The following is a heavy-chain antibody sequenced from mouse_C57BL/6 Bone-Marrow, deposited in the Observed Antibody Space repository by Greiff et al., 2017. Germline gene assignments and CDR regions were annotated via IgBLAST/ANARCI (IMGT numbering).Heavy chain of an antibody. V-gene: IGHV1-82*01. CDR1: GYAFSSSW. D-gene: IGHD1-1*01. CDR2: IYPGDGDT. CDR3: ARDYYGSSYGD. Sequence: VQLQQSGPELVKPGASVKISCKASGYAFSSSWMNWVKQRPGKGLEWIGRIYPGDGDTNYNGKFKGKATLTADKSSSTACMQLSSLTSEDSAVYVCARDYYGSSYGDWGQGTTLTVSS. J-gene: IGHJ2*01.